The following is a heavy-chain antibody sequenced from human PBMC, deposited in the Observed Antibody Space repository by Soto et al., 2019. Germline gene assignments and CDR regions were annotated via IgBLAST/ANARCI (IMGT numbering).Heavy chain of an antibody. D-gene: IGHD5-12*01. CDR3: AMVANYFSPTPQDV. J-gene: IGHJ6*02. CDR1: GYIFVTYR. Sequence: QVRLVQSGDEMKNPGASVRVSCQASGYIFVTYRIAWVPRAPGQGREWMGWISLYTGDTNSASKVQGNLTMTKDRSTSTANMDLRSLTSDDTAVYNGAMVANYFSPTPQDVWGQGTTVTVSS. V-gene: IGHV1-18*01. CDR2: ISLYTGDT.